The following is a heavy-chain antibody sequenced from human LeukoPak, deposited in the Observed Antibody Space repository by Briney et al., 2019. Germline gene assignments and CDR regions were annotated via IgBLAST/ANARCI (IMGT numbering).Heavy chain of an antibody. CDR3: AKVELSAAGGELDP. Sequence: GGSLRLSCAASGFTFSSYTMSWVRRAPGQGLEWVSAIRSSGGSTYNADSVKGRFTISRDNSKNTLYLEMKNLRAEDTAVYYCAKVELSAAGGELDPWGQGTLVTVSS. D-gene: IGHD6-13*01. CDR2: IRSSGGST. V-gene: IGHV3-23*01. CDR1: GFTFSSYT. J-gene: IGHJ5*02.